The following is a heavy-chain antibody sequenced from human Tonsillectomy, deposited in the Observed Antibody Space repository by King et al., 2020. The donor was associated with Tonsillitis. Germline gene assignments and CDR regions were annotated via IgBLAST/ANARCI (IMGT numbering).Heavy chain of an antibody. CDR3: ARRNYYDSPLGAFDI. Sequence: VQLVESGAEVKKPGSSVKVSCKASGGTFSSYAISWVRQAPGQGLDWMGGIIPIFGTANYAQKFQGRVTITADESTSTAYMELGSLRSEDTAVYYCARRNYYDSPLGAFDIWGQGTMVTVSS. J-gene: IGHJ3*02. CDR2: IIPIFGTA. V-gene: IGHV1-69*01. CDR1: GGTFSSYA. D-gene: IGHD3-22*01.